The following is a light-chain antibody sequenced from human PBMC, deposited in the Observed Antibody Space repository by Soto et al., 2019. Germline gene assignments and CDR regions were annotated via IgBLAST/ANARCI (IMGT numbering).Light chain of an antibody. V-gene: IGKV3-11*01. CDR1: QSVSSY. Sequence: EIVLTQFPAPLSFSPGEKATPSCRARQSVSSYLAWYQQKPGQAPRLLIYDASNRATGIPARFSGSGSGTDFTLTISSLEPEDFAVYYCQQRSNWPSGTFGQGTKV. J-gene: IGKJ1*01. CDR2: DAS. CDR3: QQRSNWPSGT.